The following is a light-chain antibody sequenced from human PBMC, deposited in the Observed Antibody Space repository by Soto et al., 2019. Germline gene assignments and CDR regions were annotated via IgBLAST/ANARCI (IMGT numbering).Light chain of an antibody. CDR1: QGISRW. V-gene: IGKV1-12*01. CDR3: QQASAFPIT. Sequence: DIQMTQSPSFVSASVGDRVTVTCRASQGISRWLAWYQQKPGKAPKLLMYTASTLGSGVPSRFSGSGSGTEFTLTISSLQPEDFATYYCQQASAFPITFGQGTRLEIK. CDR2: TAS. J-gene: IGKJ5*01.